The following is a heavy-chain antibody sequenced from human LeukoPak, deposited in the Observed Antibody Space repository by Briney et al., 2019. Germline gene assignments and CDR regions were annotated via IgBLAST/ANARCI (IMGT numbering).Heavy chain of an antibody. D-gene: IGHD3-22*01. CDR3: AGLTMTDAFDI. CDR1: GGSISSGGYY. J-gene: IGHJ3*02. Sequence: SETLSLTCTVSGGSISSGGYYWSWVRQHPGKGLEWIGYIYYSGSTYYNPSLKSRVTISVDTSKNQFSLKLSSVTAADTAVYYCAGLTMTDAFDIWGQGTMVTVSS. V-gene: IGHV4-31*03. CDR2: IYYSGST.